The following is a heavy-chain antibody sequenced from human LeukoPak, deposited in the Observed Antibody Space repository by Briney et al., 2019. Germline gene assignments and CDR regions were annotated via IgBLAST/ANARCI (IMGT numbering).Heavy chain of an antibody. D-gene: IGHD5-18*01. CDR1: GFTFSSYA. Sequence: GGSLRLSCAASGFTFSSYAMSWVRQAPGKGLEWVSAISGSGGSTYYADSVKGRFTISRDNSKNTLYLQMNSLRAEDTAVYYCAKDLAGGYSYGYPPGYWGQGTLVTVSS. V-gene: IGHV3-23*01. CDR2: ISGSGGST. J-gene: IGHJ4*02. CDR3: AKDLAGGYSYGYPPGY.